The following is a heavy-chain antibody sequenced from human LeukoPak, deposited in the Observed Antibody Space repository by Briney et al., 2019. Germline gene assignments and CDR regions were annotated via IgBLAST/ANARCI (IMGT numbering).Heavy chain of an antibody. Sequence: PGGSLRLSCAASGFTFSSYGMHWVRQAPGKGLEWVAFIRYDGSNKYYADSVKGRFTISRDNSKNTLYLQMNSLRAEDTAVYYCARDRSSSWPNDAFDIWGQGTMVTVSS. D-gene: IGHD6-13*01. V-gene: IGHV3-30*02. CDR3: ARDRSSSWPNDAFDI. J-gene: IGHJ3*02. CDR2: IRYDGSNK. CDR1: GFTFSSYG.